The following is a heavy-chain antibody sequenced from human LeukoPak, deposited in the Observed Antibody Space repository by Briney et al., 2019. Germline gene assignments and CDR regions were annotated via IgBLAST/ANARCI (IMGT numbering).Heavy chain of an antibody. CDR2: IYYSGST. V-gene: IGHV4-59*08. CDR1: GGSIRSFY. J-gene: IGHJ4*02. Sequence: SETLSLTCTVSGGSIRSFYWSWIRQPPGKGLEWIGYIYYSGSTNYNPSLKSRVTISVDTSKNQFSLKLSSVTAADTAVYYCARQKSGWLAPDFDYWGQGTLVTVSS. D-gene: IGHD6-13*01. CDR3: ARQKSGWLAPDFDY.